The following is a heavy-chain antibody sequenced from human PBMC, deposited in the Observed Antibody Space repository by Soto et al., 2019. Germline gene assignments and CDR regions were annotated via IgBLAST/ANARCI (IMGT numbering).Heavy chain of an antibody. CDR1: GYXFTSYY. CDR3: AMGIGGSYRPRRTSYWYFDL. Sequence: QAXLVQSGXEVXKPXASXKXXXKAXGYXFTSYYMHWVRQAPGQGLEWMGIINPSGGSTSYAQKFQGRVTMTRDTSTSTVYMELSSLRSEDTAVYYCAMGIGGSYRPRRTSYWYFDLWGRGTLVTVSS. D-gene: IGHD3-16*02. CDR2: INPSGGST. J-gene: IGHJ2*01. V-gene: IGHV1-46*03.